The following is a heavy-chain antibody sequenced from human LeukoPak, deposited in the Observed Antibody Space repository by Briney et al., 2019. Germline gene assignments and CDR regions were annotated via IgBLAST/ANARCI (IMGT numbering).Heavy chain of an antibody. CDR3: ARGWAARHRYYYYYMDV. Sequence: SETLSLTCAVYGGSFSGYYWSWIRQPPGKGLEWIGEINHSGSTNYNPSLKSRVTISVDTSKNQFSLKLSTVTAADTAVYYCARGWAARHRYYYYYMDVWGKGTTVTVSS. V-gene: IGHV4-34*01. D-gene: IGHD6-6*01. J-gene: IGHJ6*03. CDR1: GGSFSGYY. CDR2: INHSGST.